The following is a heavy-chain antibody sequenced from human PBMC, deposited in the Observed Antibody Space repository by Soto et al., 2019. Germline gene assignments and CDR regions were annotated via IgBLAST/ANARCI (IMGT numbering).Heavy chain of an antibody. Sequence: EVQLLESGGGLVQPGGSLRLSCAASGFTFSSYAMSWVRQAPGKGLEWVSAISGSGGSTYYADSVKGRFTISRDNSKNTLYLQKNSLRAEDTAVYYCAKVRPLYCSGGSCYFDYWGQGTLVTVSS. D-gene: IGHD2-15*01. CDR2: ISGSGGST. J-gene: IGHJ4*02. CDR3: AKVRPLYCSGGSCYFDY. V-gene: IGHV3-23*01. CDR1: GFTFSSYA.